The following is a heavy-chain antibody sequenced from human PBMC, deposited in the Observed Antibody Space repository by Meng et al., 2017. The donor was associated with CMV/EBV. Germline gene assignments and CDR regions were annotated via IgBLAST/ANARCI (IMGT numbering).Heavy chain of an antibody. CDR3: AREEAAAGRTNYYYYGMDV. D-gene: IGHD6-13*01. J-gene: IGHJ6*02. V-gene: IGHV6-1*01. Sequence: SETLSLTCAISGDSVSSNSAAWNWIRQSPSRGLEWLGRTYYRSKWYNDYAVSVKSRITINSDTSKNQFSLQLNSVTPEDTAVYYCAREEAAAGRTNYYYYGMDVWGQGTTVTVSS. CDR2: TYYRSKWYN. CDR1: GDSVSSNSAA.